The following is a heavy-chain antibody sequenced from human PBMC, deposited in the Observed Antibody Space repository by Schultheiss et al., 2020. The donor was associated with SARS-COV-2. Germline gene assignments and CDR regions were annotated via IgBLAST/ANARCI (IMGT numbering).Heavy chain of an antibody. J-gene: IGHJ6*02. CDR2: IIPIFGTA. CDR1: GGIFSSYA. D-gene: IGHD3-22*01. V-gene: IGHV1-69*13. Sequence: SVKVSCKASGGIFSSYAISWVRQAPGQGLEWMGGIIPIFGTANYAQKFQGRVTITADESTSTAYMELSSLRSEDTAVFYCARARTYYYSSGYQYSYYGMDVWGQGTTVTVSS. CDR3: ARARTYYYSSGYQYSYYGMDV.